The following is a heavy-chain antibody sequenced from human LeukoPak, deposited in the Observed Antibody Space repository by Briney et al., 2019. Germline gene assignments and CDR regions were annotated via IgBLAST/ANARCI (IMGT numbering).Heavy chain of an antibody. CDR2: ISGSGGST. J-gene: IGHJ5*02. CDR3: ANAVPPRTYNWFDP. Sequence: PTGGSLRLSCAASGFTLSSYAMSWVCQAAGKGLEWVSGISGSGGSTYYADSVKGRFTISRDNSKNTLYLQMNSLRAEDTAVYYCANAVPPRTYNWFDPWGQGTLVTVSS. CDR1: GFTLSSYA. D-gene: IGHD2-2*01. V-gene: IGHV3-23*01.